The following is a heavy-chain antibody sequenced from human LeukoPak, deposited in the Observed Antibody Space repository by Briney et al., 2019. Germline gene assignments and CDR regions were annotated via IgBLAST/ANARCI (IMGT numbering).Heavy chain of an antibody. Sequence: GGSLRPSCAASGFTFDDYGMSWVRQAPGKGLEWVSGINWNGGSTGYADSVKGRFTISRDNAKNSLYLQMNSLRAEDTALYYCARDGRISRDIVVVPAAHWGQGTLVTVSS. CDR1: GFTFDDYG. J-gene: IGHJ4*02. D-gene: IGHD2-2*01. CDR3: ARDGRISRDIVVVPAAH. CDR2: INWNGGST. V-gene: IGHV3-20*04.